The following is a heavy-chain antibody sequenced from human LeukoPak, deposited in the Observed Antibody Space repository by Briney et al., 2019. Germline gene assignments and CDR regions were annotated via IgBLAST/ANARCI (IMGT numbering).Heavy chain of an antibody. CDR1: GFTFSSYG. V-gene: IGHV3-30*02. CDR3: ARAAQAYCGGDCYYNWFDP. Sequence: GGSLRLSCAASGFTFSSYGMHWVRQAPGKGLEWVVFISYDGSNKYYADSVKGRFTISRDNSKNTLYLQMNSLRAEDTAVYYCARAAQAYCGGDCYYNWFDPWGQGTLVTVSS. D-gene: IGHD2-21*02. J-gene: IGHJ5*02. CDR2: ISYDGSNK.